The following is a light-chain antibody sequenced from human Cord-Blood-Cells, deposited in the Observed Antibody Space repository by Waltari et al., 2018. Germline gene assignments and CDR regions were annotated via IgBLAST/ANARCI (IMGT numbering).Light chain of an antibody. V-gene: IGLV2-8*01. CDR1: SSDVGGYNY. J-gene: IGLJ2*01. CDR3: SSYAGSNVV. Sequence: QSALTQPPSASGSPGQSVTISCTGTSSDVGGYNYVSWYQQHPGNAPKLMLYEVSKRPSGVPDRFSGSKSGNTASLTVSGLQAEDEADYYCSSYAGSNVVFGGGTKLTVL. CDR2: EVS.